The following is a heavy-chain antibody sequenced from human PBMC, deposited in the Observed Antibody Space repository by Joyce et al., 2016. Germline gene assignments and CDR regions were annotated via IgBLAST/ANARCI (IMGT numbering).Heavy chain of an antibody. Sequence: QVQLQESGPGLVKPSGTLSLTCGVSGGSISSSNWWSWVRQPPGKGREWIGEIYHSGSTNYNPSLKSRVTISLDKSKKQFSLKLSSVTAADTAVYYCARGTTVTTYDAFNVWGQGKMVTVSS. D-gene: IGHD4-17*01. J-gene: IGHJ3*01. CDR2: IYHSGST. CDR1: GGSISSSNW. V-gene: IGHV4-4*02. CDR3: ARGTTVTTYDAFNV.